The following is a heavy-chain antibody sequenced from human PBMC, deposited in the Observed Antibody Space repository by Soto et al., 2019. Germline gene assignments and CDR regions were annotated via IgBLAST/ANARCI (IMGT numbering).Heavy chain of an antibody. CDR3: AKAFSGIAVAGPFDY. D-gene: IGHD6-19*01. Sequence: PGGSLRLSCAASGFTFDDYAMHWVRQAPGKGLEWVSGISWNSGSIGYADSVKGRFTISRDNAKNSLYLQTNSLRAEDTALYYCAKAFSGIAVAGPFDYWGQGILVTVSS. V-gene: IGHV3-9*01. J-gene: IGHJ4*02. CDR2: ISWNSGSI. CDR1: GFTFDDYA.